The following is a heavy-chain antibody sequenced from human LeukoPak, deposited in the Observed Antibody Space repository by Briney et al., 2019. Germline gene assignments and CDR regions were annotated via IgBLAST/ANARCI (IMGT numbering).Heavy chain of an antibody. D-gene: IGHD3-10*01. J-gene: IGHJ5*02. CDR1: GGSFSGYY. Sequence: PSETLSLTCAVYGGSFSGYYWSWIRQPPGKGLEWIGEINHSGSTNYNPSLKSRVTISVDTSKNQFSLKLRSVTAADTAVYYCARDITMVRGVIITPYNWFDPWGQGTLVTVSS. CDR3: ARDITMVRGVIITPYNWFDP. CDR2: INHSGST. V-gene: IGHV4-34*01.